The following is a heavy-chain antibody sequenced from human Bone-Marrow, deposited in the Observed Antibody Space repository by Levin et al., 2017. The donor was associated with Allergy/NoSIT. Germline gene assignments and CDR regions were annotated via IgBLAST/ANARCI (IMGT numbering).Heavy chain of an antibody. Sequence: SQTLSLTCGISGDSISTNRGAWSWIRLSPSRGLEWLGRTYYRSKWYTDYAVSVKARISIIPDTSKNQFSLKLNSVTAADTAVYFCARAEITTVRITGVPYYFDYWGQGALVTVSS. D-gene: IGHD1-20*01. CDR2: TYYRSKWYT. J-gene: IGHJ4*02. V-gene: IGHV6-1*01. CDR3: ARAEITTVRITGVPYYFDY. CDR1: GDSISTNRGA.